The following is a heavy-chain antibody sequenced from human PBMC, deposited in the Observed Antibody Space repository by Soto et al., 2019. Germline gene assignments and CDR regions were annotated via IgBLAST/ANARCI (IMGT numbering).Heavy chain of an antibody. CDR1: GGSIRSYY. J-gene: IGHJ4*02. CDR2: IYYSGYT. V-gene: IGHV4-59*08. D-gene: IGHD3-16*01. Sequence: PSETLSLTCNVSGGSIRSYYWSWIRQPPGKRLEWIGYIYYSGYTNYNPSLKSRVTISVDTSKNQLSLKLSSVTAADTAVYYCATCQDFTRGGYYWGQGTLVTVSS. CDR3: ATCQDFTRGGYY.